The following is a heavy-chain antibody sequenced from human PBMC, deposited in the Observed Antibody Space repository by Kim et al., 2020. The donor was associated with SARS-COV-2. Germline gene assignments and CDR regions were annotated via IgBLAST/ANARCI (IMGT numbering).Heavy chain of an antibody. CDR3: ARDVKDDFWSGYYTFPNWFDP. CDR1: GYTFTSYA. D-gene: IGHD3-3*01. Sequence: ASVKVSCKASGYTFTSYAMHWVRQAPGQRLEWMGWINAGNGNTKYSQKFQGRVTITRDTSASTAYMELSSLRSEDTAVYYCARDVKDDFWSGYYTFPNWFDPWGQGTLVTVSS. V-gene: IGHV1-3*01. J-gene: IGHJ5*02. CDR2: INAGNGNT.